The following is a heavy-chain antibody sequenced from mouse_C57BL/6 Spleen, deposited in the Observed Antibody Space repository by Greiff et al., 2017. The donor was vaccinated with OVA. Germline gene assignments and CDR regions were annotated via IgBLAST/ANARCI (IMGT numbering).Heavy chain of an antibody. CDR2: IDPEDGDT. D-gene: IGHD2-12*01. J-gene: IGHJ1*03. V-gene: IGHV14-1*01. Sequence: EVQLQESGAELVRPGASVKLSCTASGFNIKDYYMHWVKQRPEQGLEWIGRIDPEDGDTEYAPKFQGKATMTADTSSNPAYLQLSSLTSSTTSVYYCSLRRNWYFDVWGTGTTVTVSS. CDR3: SLRRNWYFDV. CDR1: GFNIKDYY.